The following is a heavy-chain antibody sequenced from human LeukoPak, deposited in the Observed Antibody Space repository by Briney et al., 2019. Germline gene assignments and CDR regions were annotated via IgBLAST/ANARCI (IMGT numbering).Heavy chain of an antibody. D-gene: IGHD4-17*01. J-gene: IGHJ4*02. Sequence: SGGSRRLSCAASGFAFSNAWMSWVRQAPGKGLGWVGRIKGKNDGGTTDYAAPVKGRFTISRDDSKNTLYLQINSLKTEDTAVYYCTTRIYGDYTWSYFDYWGQGTLVTVSS. CDR1: GFAFSNAW. CDR3: TTRIYGDYTWSYFDY. CDR2: IKGKNDGGTT. V-gene: IGHV3-15*01.